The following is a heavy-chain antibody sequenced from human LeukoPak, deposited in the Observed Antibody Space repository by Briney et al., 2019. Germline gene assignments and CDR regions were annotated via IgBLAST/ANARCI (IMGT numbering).Heavy chain of an antibody. J-gene: IGHJ3*02. V-gene: IGHV1-2*02. CDR1: GYTFTGYY. D-gene: IGHD2-15*01. Sequence: ASVKVSCKASGYTFTGYYMHWVRQAPGQGLEWMGWISPTSGGTNYAQKFQGRVTMTRDMSTSTVYMELSSLRSEDTAVYYCARAPIVVVVAATQDIPDAFDIWGQGTMVTVSS. CDR3: ARAPIVVVVAATQDIPDAFDI. CDR2: ISPTSGGT.